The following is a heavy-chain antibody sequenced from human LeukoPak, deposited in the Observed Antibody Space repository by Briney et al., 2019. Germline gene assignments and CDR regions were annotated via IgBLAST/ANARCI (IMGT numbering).Heavy chain of an antibody. CDR3: ASDYDSSGYYYPKFDY. J-gene: IGHJ4*02. Sequence: SVKVSCKASGGTFSSYAISWVRQAPGQGLEWMGRIIPIFGTANYAQKFQGRVTITTDEFTSTAYMELSSLRSEDTALYYCASDYDSSGYYYPKFDYWGQGTLVTVSS. CDR2: IIPIFGTA. D-gene: IGHD3-22*01. CDR1: GGTFSSYA. V-gene: IGHV1-69*05.